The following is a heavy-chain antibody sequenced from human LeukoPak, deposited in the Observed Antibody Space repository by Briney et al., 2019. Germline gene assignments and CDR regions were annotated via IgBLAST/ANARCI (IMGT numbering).Heavy chain of an antibody. J-gene: IGHJ4*02. CDR3: ARYSGSYLYYFDY. V-gene: IGHV4-39*01. CDR1: GGSISSSSYY. CDR2: IYYSGST. Sequence: KPSETLSLTCTVSGGSISSSSYYWGWIRPPPGKGLGWVGSIYYSGSTYYHPSLKRRVTISVDTSKNQFSLKLSSVTAADTAMYYCARYSGSYLYYFDYWGQGNLVTVSS. D-gene: IGHD1-26*01.